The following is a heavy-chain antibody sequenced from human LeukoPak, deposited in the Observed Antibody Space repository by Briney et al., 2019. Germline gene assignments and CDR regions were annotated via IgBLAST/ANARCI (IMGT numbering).Heavy chain of an antibody. CDR2: IYYSGST. V-gene: IGHV4-59*01. CDR1: GGSISSYY. Sequence: SETLSLTCTVSGGSISSYYWSWLRQPPGKGLEWIGYIYYSGSTNYNPSLKSRVTISVDTSKNQFSLKLSSVTAADTAVYYCARLLWFGELAFDYWGQGTLVTVSS. D-gene: IGHD3-10*01. CDR3: ARLLWFGELAFDY. J-gene: IGHJ4*02.